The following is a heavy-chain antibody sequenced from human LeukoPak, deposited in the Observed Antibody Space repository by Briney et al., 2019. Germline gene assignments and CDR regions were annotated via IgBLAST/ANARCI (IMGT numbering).Heavy chain of an antibody. J-gene: IGHJ4*02. V-gene: IGHV3-30*03. Sequence: GGSLRLSCAASGFTFSSYGMHWVRQAPGKGLEWVTVISYDGSNKYYADSVKGRFTISRDNSKNTLYLQMNSLRAEDTAVYYCAREDFWSGYSLWGQGTLVTVSS. CDR2: ISYDGSNK. CDR1: GFTFSSYG. D-gene: IGHD3-3*01. CDR3: AREDFWSGYSL.